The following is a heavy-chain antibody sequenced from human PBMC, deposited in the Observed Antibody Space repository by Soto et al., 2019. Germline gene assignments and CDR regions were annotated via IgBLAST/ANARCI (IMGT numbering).Heavy chain of an antibody. V-gene: IGHV5-51*01. Sequence: PGEFLKISCKGSGYSFTSYWIGWVRQMPGKGLEWMGIIYPGDSDTRYSPSFQGQVTISADKSISTAYLQWSSLKASDTAMYYCARVYYDFWSGYYTRDYYMDVWGKGTTVTVSS. CDR2: IYPGDSDT. J-gene: IGHJ6*03. CDR3: ARVYYDFWSGYYTRDYYMDV. D-gene: IGHD3-3*01. CDR1: GYSFTSYW.